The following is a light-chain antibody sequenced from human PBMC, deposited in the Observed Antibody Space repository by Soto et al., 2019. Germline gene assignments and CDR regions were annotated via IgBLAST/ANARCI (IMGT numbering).Light chain of an antibody. V-gene: IGLV2-8*01. CDR1: KNDIGVYDF. Sequence: QSALAQPPSASGSPGQSVTISCTGTKNDIGVYDFVSWYQHHPGKAPRLIIYEVVQRPSGVPDRFSGPKSGNTASLTVSGLHAVDVADYLCKSYAGSITNRFGCGTEVTV. CDR3: KSYAGSITNR. CDR2: EVV. J-gene: IGLJ1*01.